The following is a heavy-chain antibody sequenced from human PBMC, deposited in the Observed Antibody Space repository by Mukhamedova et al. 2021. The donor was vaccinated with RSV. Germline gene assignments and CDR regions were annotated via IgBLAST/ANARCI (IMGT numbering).Heavy chain of an antibody. V-gene: IGHV1-2*02. CDR3: APSGVYYFDY. CDR2: INPNTGGT. D-gene: IGHD6-13*01. Sequence: MGWINPNTGGTNYAQKFQGRVTMTRDTSINTAYMELSRLTSDDTAVYYCAPSGVYYFDYWGQGTLVTVSS. J-gene: IGHJ4*02.